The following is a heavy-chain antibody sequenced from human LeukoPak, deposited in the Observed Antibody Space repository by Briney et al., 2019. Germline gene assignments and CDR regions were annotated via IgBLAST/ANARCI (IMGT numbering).Heavy chain of an antibody. CDR3: ARDRYDSRGYYDDAFDI. D-gene: IGHD3-22*01. Sequence: GGSLRLSCEASGFTFSTYEMNWVRQAPGKGLEWVSYISSSGSTLYYADSVKGRFTISRDNAKSSLYLQMNSLRAEDTAVYYCARDRYDSRGYYDDAFDIWGQGTMVTVSS. CDR2: ISSSGSTL. V-gene: IGHV3-48*03. J-gene: IGHJ3*02. CDR1: GFTFSTYE.